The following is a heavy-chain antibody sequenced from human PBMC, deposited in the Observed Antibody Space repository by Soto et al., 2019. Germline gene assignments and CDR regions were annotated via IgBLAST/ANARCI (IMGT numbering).Heavy chain of an antibody. V-gene: IGHV4-39*01. CDR2: VYYRGRS. J-gene: IGHJ4*02. CDR3: VSQRTTVPTQAYFDY. CDR1: GGSVTNSSYY. Sequence: SAPLSLTCTVSGGSVTNSSYYWGWIRQSPGKGLEWIGSVYYRGRSYSKSSVKSRVTISVDTSKNRFSLSLNSVTASDTAVYFCVSQRTTVPTQAYFDYWGPGALVTVSS. D-gene: IGHD4-17*01.